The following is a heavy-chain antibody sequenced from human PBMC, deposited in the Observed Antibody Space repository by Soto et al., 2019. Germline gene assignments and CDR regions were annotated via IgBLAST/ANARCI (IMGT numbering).Heavy chain of an antibody. CDR2: TKPDETET. J-gene: IGHJ4*02. CDR3: ATIGDVTFHY. D-gene: IGHD4-4*01. V-gene: IGHV3-7*02. CDR1: GLAFSTYW. Sequence: GGSLRLSCKTSGLAFSTYWMAWVRQAPGKGLEWAGNTKPDETETYYADSVEGRFTISRDNAKSSLYLQMNSLRVEDTAVYYCATIGDVTFHYWGQGT.